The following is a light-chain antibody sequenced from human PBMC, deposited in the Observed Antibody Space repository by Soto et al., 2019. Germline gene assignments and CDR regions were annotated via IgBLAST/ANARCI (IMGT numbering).Light chain of an antibody. J-gene: IGKJ1*01. CDR2: KAS. Sequence: DIPMTQSPSTLSASVGDRVTITCRASQTIGDSLAWYQQKPGKAPNLLIYKASSLETGVPSRFSGSGSETEFTLTISSLQPDDCGTYYCQQHNSYSRTFGQGTKVEIK. CDR3: QQHNSYSRT. CDR1: QTIGDS. V-gene: IGKV1-5*03.